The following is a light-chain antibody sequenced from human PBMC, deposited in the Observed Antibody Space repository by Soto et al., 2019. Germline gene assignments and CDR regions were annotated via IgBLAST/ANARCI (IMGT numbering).Light chain of an antibody. Sequence: AIQMTKSPASLYASVGDRVTITCRASQDIRNHLAWYQQKPGKAPKLMIYAASTLQSGIPSRFSGSGFGTDFTLSITTLQPEDFATYYCLQDHNYLTFGPGTKVDFK. V-gene: IGKV1-6*01. J-gene: IGKJ3*01. CDR1: QDIRNH. CDR3: LQDHNYLT. CDR2: AAS.